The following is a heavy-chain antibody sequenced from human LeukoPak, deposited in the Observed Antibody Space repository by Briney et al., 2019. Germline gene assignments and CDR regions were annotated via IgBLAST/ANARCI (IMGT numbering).Heavy chain of an antibody. J-gene: IGHJ5*02. CDR2: ISYDGSNK. D-gene: IGHD6-13*01. CDR3: ARGSSSSWYGVS. CDR1: GFTFSSYA. V-gene: IGHV3-30-3*01. Sequence: GGSLRLSCAASGFTFSSYAMHWVRQAPGKGLEWVAVISYDGSNKYYADSVKGRFTISRDNSKNTLYLEMNSLRAEDTAVYYCARGSSSSWYGVSWGQGTLVTVSS.